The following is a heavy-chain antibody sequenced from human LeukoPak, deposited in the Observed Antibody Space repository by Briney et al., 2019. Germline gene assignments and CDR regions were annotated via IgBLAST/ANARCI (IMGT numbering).Heavy chain of an antibody. D-gene: IGHD3-3*01. J-gene: IGHJ4*02. Sequence: SVKVSCKASGGTFSSYAISWVRQAPGQGLEWMGRIIPILGIANYAQKFQGRVTMTTDTSTSTAYMELRSLRSDDTAVYYCARGTIFGVVIFWGQGTLVTVSS. CDR2: IIPILGIA. V-gene: IGHV1-69*04. CDR3: ARGTIFGVVIF. CDR1: GGTFSSYA.